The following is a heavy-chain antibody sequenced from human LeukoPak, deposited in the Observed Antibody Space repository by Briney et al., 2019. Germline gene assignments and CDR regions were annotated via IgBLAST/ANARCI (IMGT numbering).Heavy chain of an antibody. CDR3: AKDMGDYGDYSPLDY. V-gene: IGHV3-43D*03. CDR1: GFTFDDYA. Sequence: GGSLRLSCAASGFTFDDYAMHWVRQAPGKGLEWVSLISWDSSTTYYADSVKGRFTISRDNSENSLYLQMNSLGPEDTALYYCAKDMGDYGDYSPLDYWGQGTLVTVSS. CDR2: ISWDSSTT. J-gene: IGHJ4*02. D-gene: IGHD4-17*01.